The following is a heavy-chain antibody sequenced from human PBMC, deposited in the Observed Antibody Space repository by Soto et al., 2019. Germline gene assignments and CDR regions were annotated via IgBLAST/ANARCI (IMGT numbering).Heavy chain of an antibody. D-gene: IGHD2-15*01. CDR3: ARDCGGSCYSSYYYYGMDV. Sequence: QVQLVQSGAEVKKPGASVKVSCKASGYTFTSYGISWVRQAPGQGLEWMGWISAYNGNTNYAQKLQGRVTMTTDTATSTAYMELRSLRSDDTAVYYCARDCGGSCYSSYYYYGMDVWGQGTTVTVSS. CDR1: GYTFTSYG. J-gene: IGHJ6*02. CDR2: ISAYNGNT. V-gene: IGHV1-18*01.